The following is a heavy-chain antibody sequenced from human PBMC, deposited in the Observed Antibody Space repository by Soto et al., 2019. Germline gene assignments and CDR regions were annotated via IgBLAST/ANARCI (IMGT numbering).Heavy chain of an antibody. D-gene: IGHD6-6*01. CDR1: GFTFSDYY. J-gene: IGHJ4*02. CDR3: AKSITARLFDY. CDR2: ISSRSSTI. V-gene: IGHV3-11*01. Sequence: NPGGSLRLSCAASGFTFSDYYMSWIRQAPGKGLEWVSYISSRSSTIFYADSVKGRFTISRDNVKNSLYLQMNSLRAEDTAVYYCAKSITARLFDYWGQGALDTVSS.